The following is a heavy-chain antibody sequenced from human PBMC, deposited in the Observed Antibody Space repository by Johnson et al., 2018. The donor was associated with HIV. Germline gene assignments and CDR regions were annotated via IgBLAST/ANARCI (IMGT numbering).Heavy chain of an antibody. CDR1: GFTFHDYA. J-gene: IGHJ3*02. CDR3: AKDIGYSSGLGNTAFDM. D-gene: IGHD6-19*01. CDR2: INWNSGSM. V-gene: IGHV3-9*01. Sequence: VQLVESGGGLVQPGRSLRLSCAASGFTFHDYAMHWVRQAPGKGLEWVSGINWNSGSMDYADSVKGRFTISRDNAKSSLFLQMGGLGAGDTALYYCAKDIGYSSGLGNTAFDMWGLGTMVTVSS.